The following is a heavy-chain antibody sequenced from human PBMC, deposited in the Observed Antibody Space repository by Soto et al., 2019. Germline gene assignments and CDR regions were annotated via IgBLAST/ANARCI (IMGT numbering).Heavy chain of an antibody. CDR1: GYTFFTYD. CDR2: IRTYSGDT. Sequence: QVHLVQSGVEVKTPGASVKVSCQASGYTFFTYDISWVRQAPGQGLEGMGWIRTYSGDTKYAQKFQGRVTMTTDTYTTTAYLELRSLRSDDTAVYYCARHHGPTTSENWFDPWGQGTLVTVSS. D-gene: IGHD5-12*01. CDR3: ARHHGPTTSENWFDP. J-gene: IGHJ5*02. V-gene: IGHV1-18*01.